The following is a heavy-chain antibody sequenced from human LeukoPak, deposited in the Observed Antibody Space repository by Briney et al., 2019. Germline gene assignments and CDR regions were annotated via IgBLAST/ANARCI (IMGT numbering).Heavy chain of an antibody. CDR1: GYSFTNYY. Sequence: ASVKVSCKASGYSFTNYYIHWVRQAPGQGLEWMGLINPSGGNTNYAQNFQGRVTITRDTYTSTVYMGLSSLRSEHTAVYYCARVRDGYNDAYDIWGQGTMVTGPS. V-gene: IGHV1-46*01. J-gene: IGHJ3*02. CDR2: INPSGGNT. D-gene: IGHD5-24*01. CDR3: ARVRDGYNDAYDI.